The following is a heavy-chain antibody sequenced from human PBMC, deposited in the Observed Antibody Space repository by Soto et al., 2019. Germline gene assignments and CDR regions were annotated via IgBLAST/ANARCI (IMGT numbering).Heavy chain of an antibody. CDR2: IWYDGSNK. D-gene: IGHD6-6*01. CDR1: GFTFSSYG. J-gene: IGHJ3*02. Sequence: PGGSLRLSCAASGFTFSSYGMHWVRQAPGKGLEWVAVIWYDGSNKYYAGSVKGRFTISRDNSKNTLYLQMNSLRAEDTAVYYCARDEYSSSSRAFDIWGQGTMVTVSS. CDR3: ARDEYSSSSRAFDI. V-gene: IGHV3-33*01.